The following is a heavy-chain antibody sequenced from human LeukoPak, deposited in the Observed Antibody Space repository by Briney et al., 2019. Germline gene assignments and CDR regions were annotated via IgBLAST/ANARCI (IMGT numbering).Heavy chain of an antibody. CDR1: GYTFTSYA. J-gene: IGHJ4*02. V-gene: IGHV7-4-1*02. D-gene: IGHD2-15*01. CDR2: INTNTGNP. CDR3: ARGLRYCSGGSCYLYYFDY. Sequence: PGASVKVSCKAPGYTFTSYAMNWVRQAPGQGLEWMGWINTNTGNPTYAQGFTGRFVLSLDTSVSTAYLQISSLKAEDTAVYYCARGLRYCSGGSCYLYYFDYWGQGTLVTVSS.